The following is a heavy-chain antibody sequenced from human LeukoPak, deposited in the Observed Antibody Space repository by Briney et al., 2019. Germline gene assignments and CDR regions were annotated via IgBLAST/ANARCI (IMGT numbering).Heavy chain of an antibody. J-gene: IGHJ4*02. D-gene: IGHD6-19*01. Sequence: PSETLSLTCDVSGDSISGRYYWGWIRHPPGKGLEWIGSVYHSGSTHYNPSLKTRVTISADTSKNQFSLKLKSVPAADTAVYYCARNSSGWFFDYWGQGTLVTVPS. CDR3: ARNSSGWFFDY. CDR2: VYHSGST. V-gene: IGHV4-38-2*01. CDR1: GDSISGRYY.